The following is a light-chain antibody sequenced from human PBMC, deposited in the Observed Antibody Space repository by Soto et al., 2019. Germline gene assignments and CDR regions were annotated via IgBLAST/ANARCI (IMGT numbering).Light chain of an antibody. J-gene: IGKJ1*01. CDR3: HQRQSWPRT. V-gene: IGKV3-11*01. CDR2: YTS. CDR1: QYVGTR. Sequence: ILLTQSPATLSSSPGETATLSCRASQYVGTRLAWYQHKPGQAPRLLIYYTSNRATGIPARFSGSGSGTEFTLTINSLAPEDFEIYYCHQRQSWPRTFGQGTKVDI.